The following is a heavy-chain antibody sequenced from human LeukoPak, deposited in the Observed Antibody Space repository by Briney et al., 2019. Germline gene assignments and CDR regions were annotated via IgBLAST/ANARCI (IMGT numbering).Heavy chain of an antibody. CDR2: IWYDGSNK. Sequence: SGGSLRLSCAASGYTFSYYVMHWVRQAPGKGLEWVAVIWYDGSNKYYADSVKGRFTISRDNSKNTLYLLMNGLRADDTAVYYCARGSRRAAGALDSWGQGTLVTVSS. D-gene: IGHD6-13*01. CDR3: ARGSRRAAGALDS. V-gene: IGHV3-33*01. CDR1: GYTFSYYV. J-gene: IGHJ4*02.